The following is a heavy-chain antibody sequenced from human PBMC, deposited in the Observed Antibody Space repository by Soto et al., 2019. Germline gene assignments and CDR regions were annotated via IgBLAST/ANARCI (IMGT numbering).Heavy chain of an antibody. D-gene: IGHD3-3*01. CDR2: ITGSGDLT. CDR3: AKDPYYDFWSGYYYFDY. V-gene: IGHV3-23*01. CDR1: GFTFSSYA. J-gene: IGHJ4*02. Sequence: EVQLLESGGGLVQPGGSLRLPCAASGFTFSSYALSWVRQAPGKGLEWVSAITGSGDLTYYADSVKGRFSISRDNSRNTVYLQMNSLRAEDTAVYYCAKDPYYDFWSGYYYFDYWGQGTLVTVSS.